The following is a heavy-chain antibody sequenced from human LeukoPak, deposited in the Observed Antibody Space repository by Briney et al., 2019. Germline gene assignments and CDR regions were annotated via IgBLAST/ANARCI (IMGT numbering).Heavy chain of an antibody. CDR3: AREGRSSTPGY. Sequence: PSDTLSLTCTLSGHSISSYYWRWTRHPAGKGVEWIGRIARSGSTDYNPSLKSPVTMSVDTSKTQFSLNLGSVTAADTAVYYCAREGRSSTPGYWGQGTLVTVSS. D-gene: IGHD2/OR15-2a*01. J-gene: IGHJ4*02. CDR1: GHSISSYY. V-gene: IGHV4-4*07. CDR2: IARSGST.